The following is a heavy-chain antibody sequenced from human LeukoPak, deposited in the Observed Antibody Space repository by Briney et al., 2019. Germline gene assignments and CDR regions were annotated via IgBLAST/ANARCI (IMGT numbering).Heavy chain of an antibody. CDR1: GITLSNYG. Sequence: GGSLRLSCAVSGITLSNYGMSWVRQAPGKGLECVANIKEDGSEKYYVDSVKGRFTISRDNAKNSLYLQMNSLRAEDTAVYYCARGNEGDFDYWGQGTLVTVSS. D-gene: IGHD1-1*01. CDR2: IKEDGSEK. CDR3: ARGNEGDFDY. V-gene: IGHV3-7*01. J-gene: IGHJ4*02.